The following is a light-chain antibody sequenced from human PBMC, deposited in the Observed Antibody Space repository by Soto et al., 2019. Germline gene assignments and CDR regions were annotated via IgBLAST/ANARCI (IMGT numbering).Light chain of an antibody. V-gene: IGLV1-51*01. CDR3: GTWDSSLSVYV. Sequence: QSVLTQPPSVSSAPGQKVTISCSGSISNIVNNYVSWYQQVPGTAPKLLIYDNNKRPSGIPDRFSGSKSGTSATLGITGLQTGDEADYYCGTWDSSLSVYVFGTGTKLTVL. CDR2: DNN. CDR1: ISNIVNNY. J-gene: IGLJ1*01.